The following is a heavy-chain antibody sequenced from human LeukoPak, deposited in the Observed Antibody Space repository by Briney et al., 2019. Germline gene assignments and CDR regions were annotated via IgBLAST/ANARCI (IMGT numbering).Heavy chain of an antibody. CDR1: GGSISRYY. Sequence: SETLSLTCTVSGGSISRYYWNWIRQPPGERLEWIGWIHYSGSTAYNPSLESRVTMSVDTSKNHISLKMTSVTAADTATYYCARWGYFDSSGCFVVDYWGQGALVTVSS. CDR2: IHYSGST. D-gene: IGHD3-22*01. J-gene: IGHJ4*02. V-gene: IGHV4-59*01. CDR3: ARWGYFDSSGCFVVDY.